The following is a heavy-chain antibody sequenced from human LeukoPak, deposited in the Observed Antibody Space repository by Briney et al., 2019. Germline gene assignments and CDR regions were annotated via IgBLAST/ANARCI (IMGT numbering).Heavy chain of an antibody. CDR3: ARGLPLENFYDTPGSVY. D-gene: IGHD3-22*01. Sequence: PGRSLRLSCAASGFTFDDYAMHWVRQAPGKGLEWVSGISWNSGSIGYADSVKGRFIISRDNYQNTLHLQMGSLRSEDTGVYYCARGLPLENFYDTPGSVYWGQGTSVTVSS. CDR1: GFTFDDYA. CDR2: ISWNSGSI. V-gene: IGHV3-9*01. J-gene: IGHJ4*02.